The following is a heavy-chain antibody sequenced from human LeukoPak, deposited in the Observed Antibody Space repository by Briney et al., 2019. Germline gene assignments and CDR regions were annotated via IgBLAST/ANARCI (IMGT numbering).Heavy chain of an antibody. CDR1: GYSISSGYY. J-gene: IGHJ5*02. CDR2: IYHSGST. D-gene: IGHD2-21*01. Sequence: PSETLSLTCAVSGYSISSGYYWGWIRQPPGKGPEWIGSIYHSGSTYYNPPLKSRVTISVDTSKNQFSLKLSSVTAADTAVYYCATHIVVVIATNWFDPWGQGTLVTVSS. V-gene: IGHV4-38-2*01. CDR3: ATHIVVVIATNWFDP.